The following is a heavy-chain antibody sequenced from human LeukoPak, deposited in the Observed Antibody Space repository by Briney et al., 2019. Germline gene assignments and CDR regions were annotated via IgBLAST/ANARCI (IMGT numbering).Heavy chain of an antibody. V-gene: IGHV3-53*01. CDR1: GFTFSRYW. CDR3: ARVAYGDHQYFHH. CDR2: IYSGGTT. J-gene: IGHJ1*01. Sequence: PGGSLRLSCEVSGFTFSRYWMSWVRQAPGKGLEWVSVIYSGGTTYYADSVKGRFTISRDHSKNTLYLQMSSLRAEDTAVYYCARVAYGDHQYFHHWGQGTLVTVSS. D-gene: IGHD4-17*01.